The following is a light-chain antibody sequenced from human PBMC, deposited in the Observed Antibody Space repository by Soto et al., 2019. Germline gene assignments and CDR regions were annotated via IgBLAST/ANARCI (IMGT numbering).Light chain of an antibody. CDR3: QQSNNYPWT. CDR1: QYIHNY. CDR2: EAA. V-gene: IGKV1-5*03. J-gene: IGKJ1*01. Sequence: DIQMTQSPSTLSASVGDRVTITCRASQYIHNYLAWYQQKPGEAPKLLIYEAANLESGVPSRFSSSGTGTEFTLTISRLQPDDFATYYCQQSNNYPWTFGQGTRVEI.